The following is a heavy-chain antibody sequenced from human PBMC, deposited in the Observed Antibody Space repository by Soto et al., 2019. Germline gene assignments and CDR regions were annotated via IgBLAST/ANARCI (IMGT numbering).Heavy chain of an antibody. CDR3: ARDRGRAARPDAFNI. CDR2: TYYRSNWYT. CDR1: GDSVSSNSAA. D-gene: IGHD6-6*01. V-gene: IGHV6-1*01. J-gene: IGHJ3*02. Sequence: KQSQTLSLTCAISGDSVSSNSAAWNWIRQSPSRGLEWLGRTYYRSNWYTDYAVSVKSPITINADTSKDQFSLQLNSVTPEDAAVYYCARDRGRAARPDAFNIWGQGTMVTVSS.